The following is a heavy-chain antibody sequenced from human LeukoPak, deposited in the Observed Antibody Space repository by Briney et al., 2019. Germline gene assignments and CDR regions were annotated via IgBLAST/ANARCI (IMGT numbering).Heavy chain of an antibody. CDR1: GFIFRDYA. CDR3: AKEIGRLGVPLYDY. D-gene: IGHD3/OR15-3a*01. CDR2: ISDNGGGP. Sequence: GGSLRLSCVVSGFIFRDYAMSWVRQAPGEGLEWVAGISDNGGGPYYADSLKGRFTISRDNSKNILYLQLNSLRAEDTAVYYCAKEIGRLGVPLYDYWGRGTLVTASS. J-gene: IGHJ4*02. V-gene: IGHV3-23*01.